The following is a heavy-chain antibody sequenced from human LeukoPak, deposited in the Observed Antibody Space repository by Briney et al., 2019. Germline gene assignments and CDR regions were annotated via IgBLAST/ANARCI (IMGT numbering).Heavy chain of an antibody. V-gene: IGHV1-2*02. D-gene: IGHD1-26*01. CDR3: AKSGGYGLIDY. Sequence: ASVKVSCKASGGTFSSYAISWVRQAPGQGLEWMGWINPNSGGTNYAQKFQGRVTMTRDTSISTAYMELSRLRSDDTAVYYCAKSGGYGLIDYWGQGTRVTVSS. J-gene: IGHJ4*02. CDR2: INPNSGGT. CDR1: GGTFSSYA.